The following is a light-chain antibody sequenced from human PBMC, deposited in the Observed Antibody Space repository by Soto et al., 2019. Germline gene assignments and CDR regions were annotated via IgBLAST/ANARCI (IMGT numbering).Light chain of an antibody. Sequence: VLTHPPSVSWAPGQRITISCTGSSSNIGAGYPVHWYQQLPGTAPKLLIFGNTIRPSGVPDRFSGSRSGLAITGLQAEDEADYYCQSYDSSLSGYVFGTGTKVTVL. CDR1: SSNIGAGYP. CDR3: QSYDSSLSGYV. J-gene: IGLJ1*01. CDR2: GNT. V-gene: IGLV1-40*01.